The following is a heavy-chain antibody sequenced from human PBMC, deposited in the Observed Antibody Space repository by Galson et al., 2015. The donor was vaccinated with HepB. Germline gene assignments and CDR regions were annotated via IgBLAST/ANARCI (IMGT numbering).Heavy chain of an antibody. D-gene: IGHD6-19*01. J-gene: IGHJ4*02. CDR2: ISGSAVST. V-gene: IGHV3-23*01. CDR3: AKAARIAVADDVFDY. CDR1: GFTFRSHA. Sequence: SLRLSYAASGFTFRSHAMNWVRQAPGKGLEWVSGISGSAVSTYYADSVKGRFTISIDTRTTTLYLHTNSLRAEDMAVYFCAKAARIAVADDVFDYWGQGTLVTVSS.